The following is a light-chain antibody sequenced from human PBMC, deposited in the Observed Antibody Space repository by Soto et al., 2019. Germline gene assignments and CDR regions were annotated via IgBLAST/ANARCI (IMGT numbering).Light chain of an antibody. CDR3: CSYAGSSTYV. J-gene: IGLJ1*01. V-gene: IGLV2-23*01. Sequence: QSALTQPASVSGSPGQSITISCTGTSSDVGSYNLVSWYQQNSGKAPKLMIYEGSKRPSGVSNSFSGSKSGNTASLTISGLQAEDEADDYCCSYAGSSTYVFGTGTKLTVL. CDR2: EGS. CDR1: SSDVGSYNL.